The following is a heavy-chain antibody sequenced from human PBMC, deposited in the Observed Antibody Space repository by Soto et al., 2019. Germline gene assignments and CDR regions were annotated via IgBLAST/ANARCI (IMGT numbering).Heavy chain of an antibody. D-gene: IGHD3-9*01. CDR3: AREGYYDILTGRYGAFDI. Sequence: GGSLRLSCAASGFTFSSYWMSWVRQAPGKGLEWVASIKQDGSEKYYVDSVKGRFTISRDNAKNSLYLQMNSLRAEDTAVYYCAREGYYDILTGRYGAFDIWGQGTMVTVSS. CDR2: IKQDGSEK. J-gene: IGHJ3*02. CDR1: GFTFSSYW. V-gene: IGHV3-7*03.